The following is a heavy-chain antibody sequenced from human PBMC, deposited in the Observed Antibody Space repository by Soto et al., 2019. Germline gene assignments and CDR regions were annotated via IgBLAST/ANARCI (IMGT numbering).Heavy chain of an antibody. CDR1: GFTFSSYA. CDR3: AKDYRPSRLVDGFDL. CDR2: ISGSGGST. Sequence: EVQLLESGGGLVQPGGSLRLSCAASGFTFSSYAMSWVRQAPGKGLEWVSAISGSGGSTYYADSVKGRFTISRDNSKNTLYLQMDSLRAEDTAVYYCAKDYRPSRLVDGFDLWGQGTMVTVSS. J-gene: IGHJ3*01. V-gene: IGHV3-23*01. D-gene: IGHD1-26*01.